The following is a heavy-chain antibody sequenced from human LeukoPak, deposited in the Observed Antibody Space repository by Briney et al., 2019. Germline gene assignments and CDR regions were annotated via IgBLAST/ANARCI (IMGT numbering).Heavy chain of an antibody. J-gene: IGHJ6*03. D-gene: IGHD2-15*01. Sequence: GASVKVSCKASGYTFTSYYMFWVRQAPGQGREWMGIINPSGGSTSYAQKFQGRVTMTTDTSTSTAYMELRSLRSDDTAVYYCARAADIVVVVAATHYYYYMDVWGKGTTVTISS. CDR3: ARAADIVVVVAATHYYYYMDV. CDR2: INPSGGST. CDR1: GYTFTSYY. V-gene: IGHV1-46*01.